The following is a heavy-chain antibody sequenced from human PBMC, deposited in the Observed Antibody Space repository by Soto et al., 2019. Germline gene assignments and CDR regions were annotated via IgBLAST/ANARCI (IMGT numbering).Heavy chain of an antibody. CDR1: GFPFSSYA. Sequence: GGSLSLSCAASGFPFSSYAMHWVRQAPGKGLEYVSAISSNGGSTYYANSVKGRFTISRDNSKNTLYLQMGSLRAEDMAVYYCARDRVGSSNHFDYWGQGTLVTVSS. D-gene: IGHD6-13*01. CDR3: ARDRVGSSNHFDY. J-gene: IGHJ4*02. V-gene: IGHV3-64*01. CDR2: ISSNGGST.